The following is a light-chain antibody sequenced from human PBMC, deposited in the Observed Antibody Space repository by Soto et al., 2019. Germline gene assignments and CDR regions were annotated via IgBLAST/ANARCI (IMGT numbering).Light chain of an antibody. Sequence: DIQMTQSPSTLSASVGDRVTITCRASQSIDKWLAWDQLKPGKAPKLLIYKASLLQSGVPSRFSGSGSGTEFTLTISSLQPDDVGSYFCQQYNRFSWTFGQGTKVEIK. J-gene: IGKJ1*01. V-gene: IGKV1-5*03. CDR2: KAS. CDR1: QSIDKW. CDR3: QQYNRFSWT.